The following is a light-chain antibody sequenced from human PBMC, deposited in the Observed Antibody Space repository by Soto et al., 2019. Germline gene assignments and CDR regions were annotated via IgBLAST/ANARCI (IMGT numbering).Light chain of an antibody. CDR1: QGIRND. CDR2: AAS. J-gene: IGKJ4*01. CDR3: LKYLNFPLT. V-gene: IGKV1-6*01. Sequence: AIQMTQSPSSLSASVGDRVTITCRASQGIRNDLGWFQQKPGKAPKLLIYAASNLQSGVPSRFSGSGSGTDFTLTISSLQPEDFATCCCLKYLNFPLTLRGRTKVDIK.